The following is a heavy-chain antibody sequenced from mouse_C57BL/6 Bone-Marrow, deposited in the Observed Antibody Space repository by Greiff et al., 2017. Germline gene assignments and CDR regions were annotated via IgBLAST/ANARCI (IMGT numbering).Heavy chain of an antibody. V-gene: IGHV5-6*02. CDR1: GFTFSSYG. CDR3: ARRGDYDEGAWFAY. D-gene: IGHD2-4*01. J-gene: IGHJ3*01. Sequence: EVKLMESGGDLVKPGGSLKLSCAASGFTFSSYGMSWVRQTPDKRLEWVATISSGGSYTYYPDSVKGRFTISRDNAKNTLYLQMSSLKAEDTAMYYCARRGDYDEGAWFAYWGQGTLVTFSA. CDR2: ISSGGSYT.